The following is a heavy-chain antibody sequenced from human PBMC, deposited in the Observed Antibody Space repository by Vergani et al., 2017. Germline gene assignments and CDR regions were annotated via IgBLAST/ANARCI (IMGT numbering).Heavy chain of an antibody. D-gene: IGHD2-2*01. CDR3: ARDRRYCSSTSCFYYYYYMDV. Sequence: QVQLVESGGNVVQSGTSLRLSCAASGFSFGSYGMHWVRQSPGKGLEWVAVISNDGGNKYYADSVKGRFTIYKDNTVDMLSLQMNSLRPDDTAVYYCARDRRYCSSTSCFYYYYYMDVWGKGTMVTVSS. CDR2: ISNDGGNK. CDR1: GFSFGSYG. J-gene: IGHJ6*03. V-gene: IGHV3-30*03.